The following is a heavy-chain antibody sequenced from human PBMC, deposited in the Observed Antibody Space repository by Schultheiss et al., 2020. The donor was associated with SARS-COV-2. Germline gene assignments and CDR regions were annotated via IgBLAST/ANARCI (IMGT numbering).Heavy chain of an antibody. V-gene: IGHV4-38-2*02. CDR2: INHSGST. CDR3: ARESGSSGTAW. J-gene: IGHJ4*02. D-gene: IGHD3-22*01. Sequence: SQTLSLTCAVSGYSISSYYYWGWIRQPPGKGLEWIGEINHSGSTNYNPSLKSRVTISVDTSKNQFSLKLSSVTAADTAVYYCARESGSSGTAWWGQGTLVTVSS. CDR1: GYSISSYYY.